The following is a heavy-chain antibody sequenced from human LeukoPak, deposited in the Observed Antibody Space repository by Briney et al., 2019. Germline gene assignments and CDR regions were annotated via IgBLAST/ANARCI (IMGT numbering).Heavy chain of an antibody. V-gene: IGHV1-8*01. CDR3: ALRVDYYYYYGMDV. CDR2: MNPNSGNT. J-gene: IGHJ6*02. Sequence: ASVKVSGKASGYTFTSYDINWVRQATGQGLEWMGWMNPNSGNTGYAQKFQGRVTMTRNTSISTAYMELSSLRSEDTAVYYCALRVDYYYYYGMDVWGQGTTVTVSS. CDR1: GYTFTSYD.